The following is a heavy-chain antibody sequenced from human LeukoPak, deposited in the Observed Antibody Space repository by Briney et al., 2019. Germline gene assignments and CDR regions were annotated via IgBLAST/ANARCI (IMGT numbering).Heavy chain of an antibody. CDR1: GFTFSSYA. J-gene: IGHJ4*02. CDR2: VSGSGGST. D-gene: IGHD6-19*01. CDR3: AKAGYSSGWYAMYYFDY. Sequence: GGSLRLSCAASGFTFSSYAMSWVRQAPGKGLEWVSAVSGSGGSTYYADSVKGRFTISRNNSKNTLYLQMNSLRAEDTAVYYCAKAGYSSGWYAMYYFDYWGQGTLVTVSS. V-gene: IGHV3-23*01.